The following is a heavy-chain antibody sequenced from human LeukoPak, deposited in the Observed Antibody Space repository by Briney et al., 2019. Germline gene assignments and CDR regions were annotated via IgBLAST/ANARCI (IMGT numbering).Heavy chain of an antibody. Sequence: GGSRRLSCAAAGVTFSSDWMSWVRHAPGKGLVWVSRINSDGSSTSYADSVKGRFTISRDNAKNTLYLQMNSLRAEDTAVYYCARRDSSGYYNSNWFDPWGQGTLVTVSS. J-gene: IGHJ5*02. V-gene: IGHV3-74*01. CDR3: ARRDSSGYYNSNWFDP. D-gene: IGHD3-22*01. CDR2: INSDGSST. CDR1: GVTFSSDW.